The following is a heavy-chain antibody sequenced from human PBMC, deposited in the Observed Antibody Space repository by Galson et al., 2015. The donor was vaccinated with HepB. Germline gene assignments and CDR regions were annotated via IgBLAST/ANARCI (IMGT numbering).Heavy chain of an antibody. Sequence: SLRLSCAASGFTFSSYSMNWVRQAPGKGLEWVSSISSSSSYIYYADSVKGRFTISRDNAKNSLYLQMNSLRAEDTAVYYCARDFRGRYCSSTSCQNFDYWGQGTLVTVSS. CDR2: ISSSSSYI. V-gene: IGHV3-21*01. J-gene: IGHJ4*02. CDR1: GFTFSSYS. CDR3: ARDFRGRYCSSTSCQNFDY. D-gene: IGHD2-2*01.